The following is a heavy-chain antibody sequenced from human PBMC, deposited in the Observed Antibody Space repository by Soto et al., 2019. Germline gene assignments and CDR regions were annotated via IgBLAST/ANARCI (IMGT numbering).Heavy chain of an antibody. Sequence: KASETLSLTCAVSGGYISGGDYSWSWIRQPPGKGLEWIGFIYNSGSTYYNSSLKSRVTISVDRSKNHFFLNLTSVTAADTAVYYCATYRKFFQIWGQGTKVTVSS. CDR2: IYNSGST. CDR1: GGYISGGDYS. V-gene: IGHV4-30-2*01. J-gene: IGHJ3*02. CDR3: ATYRKFFQI.